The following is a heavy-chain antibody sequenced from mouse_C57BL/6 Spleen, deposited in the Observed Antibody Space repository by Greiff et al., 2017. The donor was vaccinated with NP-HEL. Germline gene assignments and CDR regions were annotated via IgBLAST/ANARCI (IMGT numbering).Heavy chain of an antibody. Sequence: EVKLMESGAELVKPGASVKLSCTASGFNIKDYYMHWVKQRTEQGLEWIGRIDPEDGETKYAPKFQGKATITADTSSNTAYLQLSSLTSEDTAVYYCARATTVVRGFDYWGQGTTLTVSS. CDR2: IDPEDGET. D-gene: IGHD1-1*01. J-gene: IGHJ2*01. V-gene: IGHV14-2*01. CDR1: GFNIKDYY. CDR3: ARATTVVRGFDY.